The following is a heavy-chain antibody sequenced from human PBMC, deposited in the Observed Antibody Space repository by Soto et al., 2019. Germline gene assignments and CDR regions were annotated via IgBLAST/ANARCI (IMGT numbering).Heavy chain of an antibody. V-gene: IGHV3-23*01. J-gene: IGHJ4*02. CDR1: GFTLSNSV. D-gene: IGHD1-1*01. CDR2: IAGKT. CDR3: DRKIDVTTGMLDH. Sequence: EVHLLQSGGGLVQPGWSLRLSCATSGFTLSNSVMSGVRQAPGKGLEWVSTIAGKTYYSDSVKGRFTISRDNSQSTLYLQLNSLRAEDTAVYYCDRKIDVTTGMLDHWSQGTLVTVSS.